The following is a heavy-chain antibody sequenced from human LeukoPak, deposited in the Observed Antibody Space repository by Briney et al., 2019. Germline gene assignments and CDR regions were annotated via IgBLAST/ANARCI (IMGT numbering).Heavy chain of an antibody. CDR3: AKGSGGSCYSPIDY. CDR1: GFTVSDSY. V-gene: IGHV3-53*01. CDR2: VYSDDSA. Sequence: TGGSLRLSCAASGFTVSDSYMSWVRQAPGKGLEWLSVVYSDDSAYYADSVMGRFTISRDNSRNTLYLQMNSLRAEDTAIYYCAKGSGGSCYSPIDYWGQGNLVTVSS. D-gene: IGHD2-15*01. J-gene: IGHJ4*02.